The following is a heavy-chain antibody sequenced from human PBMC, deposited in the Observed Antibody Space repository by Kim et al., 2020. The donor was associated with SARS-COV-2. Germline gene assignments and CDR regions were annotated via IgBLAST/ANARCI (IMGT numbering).Heavy chain of an antibody. CDR1: GFTFSSYA. V-gene: IGHV3-30*04. Sequence: GGSLRLSCAASGFTFSSYAMHWVRQAPGKGLEWVAVISYDGSNKYYADSVKGRFTISRDNSKNTLYLQMNSLRAEDTAVYYCARVSVPSDIWLLKAAPYYFDYWGQGTLVTVSS. D-gene: IGHD5-18*01. CDR2: ISYDGSNK. CDR3: ARVSVPSDIWLLKAAPYYFDY. J-gene: IGHJ4*02.